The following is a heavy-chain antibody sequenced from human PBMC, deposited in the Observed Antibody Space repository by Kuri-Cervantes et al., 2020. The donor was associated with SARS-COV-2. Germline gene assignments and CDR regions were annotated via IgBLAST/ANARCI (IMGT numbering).Heavy chain of an antibody. D-gene: IGHD5-18*01. Sequence: GESLKISCVASGFTFSRYSMNWVRQAPGKGLEWVSYISSSSNTIYYADSVKGRSTISRDNAKNSLHLQMNSLRAEDTAVYYCARGFSGYSYGDAFDVWGQGTMVTVSS. CDR1: GFTFSRYS. V-gene: IGHV3-48*01. J-gene: IGHJ3*01. CDR2: ISSSSNTI. CDR3: ARGFSGYSYGDAFDV.